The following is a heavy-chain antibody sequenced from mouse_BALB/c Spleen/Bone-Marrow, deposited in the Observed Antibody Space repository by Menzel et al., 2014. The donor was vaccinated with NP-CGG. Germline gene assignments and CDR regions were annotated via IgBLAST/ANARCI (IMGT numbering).Heavy chain of an antibody. CDR2: INPGSGGA. CDR1: GYAFTSYL. V-gene: IGHV1-54*01. J-gene: IGHJ2*01. CDR3: AREWTARTPSY. Sequence: VQLQQSGAELVSPGTSVKVSCKASGYAFTSYLIEWIKQRPGQGLEWIGVINPGSGGANYNEKFKGKATLTADKSSSTAYMQISSLTSDDSAVYFCAREWTARTPSYWGQGTALTVSS. D-gene: IGHD3-2*01.